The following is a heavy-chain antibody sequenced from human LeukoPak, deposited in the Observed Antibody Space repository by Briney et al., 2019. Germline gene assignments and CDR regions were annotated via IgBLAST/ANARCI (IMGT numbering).Heavy chain of an antibody. Sequence: ASVKVSCKASGYIFTGYYIHWVRQAPGQGLEWMGWINPFSGDTNNAQKFQGRVTMTRNTSITTAYMELSRLSSDDSAVYYCARDMSNWGGYYLDWGQGTLVTVSS. CDR3: ARDMSNWGGYYLD. CDR1: GYIFTGYY. CDR2: INPFSGDT. V-gene: IGHV1-2*02. J-gene: IGHJ4*02. D-gene: IGHD2-21*02.